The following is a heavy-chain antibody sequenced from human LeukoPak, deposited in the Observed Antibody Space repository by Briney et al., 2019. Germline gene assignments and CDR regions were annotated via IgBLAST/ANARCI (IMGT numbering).Heavy chain of an antibody. Sequence: GGSLRLSCAASGFTFSSYAMSWVRQAPGKGLEWVSAISGSGGSTYYADSVKGRFTISRDNSKNTLYLQMNSLRAEDTAVYYCAQDSSELYSSSPWGAFDIWGQGTMVTVSS. CDR1: GFTFSSYA. CDR2: ISGSGGST. J-gene: IGHJ3*02. D-gene: IGHD6-13*01. V-gene: IGHV3-23*01. CDR3: AQDSSELYSSSPWGAFDI.